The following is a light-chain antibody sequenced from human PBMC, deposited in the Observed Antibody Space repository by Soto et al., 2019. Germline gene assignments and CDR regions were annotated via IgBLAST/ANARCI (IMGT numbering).Light chain of an antibody. Sequence: EIVMTQSPDTLSGSSGDRATLSCSASRSVGSNLAWYQQKPGQAPRLLIYGTSIRATGIPARFSGSGSGTEFSLTISSLQSEDFAVYYCQQYNRWPPITFGQGTRLEIK. CDR2: GTS. CDR1: RSVGSN. V-gene: IGKV3-15*01. CDR3: QQYNRWPPIT. J-gene: IGKJ5*01.